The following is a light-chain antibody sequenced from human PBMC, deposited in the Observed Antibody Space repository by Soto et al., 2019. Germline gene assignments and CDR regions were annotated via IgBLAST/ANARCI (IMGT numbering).Light chain of an antibody. V-gene: IGKV1-5*01. J-gene: IGKJ1*01. CDR1: QSISGW. CDR3: QHYNSYPWT. Sequence: DIQMTQSPSTLSASVGDRVTITCRASQSISGWLAWYQQTPGKAPKLLIYDAPNLESGVPSRFSGSGSGTEFTLTISSLQPDDFATYYCQHYNSYPWTFGQGTKVEIK. CDR2: DAP.